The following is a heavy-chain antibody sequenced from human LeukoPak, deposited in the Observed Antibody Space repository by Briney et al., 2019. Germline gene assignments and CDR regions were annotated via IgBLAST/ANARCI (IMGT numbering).Heavy chain of an antibody. Sequence: GGSLRLSCAASGFTFSSYAMSWVRQAPGKGLEWVAFIRYDGSNKYYADSVKGRFTISRDNSKNTLYLQMNSLRAEDTAVYYCAKDADDYYGSGSCFDYWGQGTLVTVSS. J-gene: IGHJ4*02. CDR3: AKDADDYYGSGSCFDY. CDR2: IRYDGSNK. CDR1: GFTFSSYA. D-gene: IGHD3-10*01. V-gene: IGHV3-30*02.